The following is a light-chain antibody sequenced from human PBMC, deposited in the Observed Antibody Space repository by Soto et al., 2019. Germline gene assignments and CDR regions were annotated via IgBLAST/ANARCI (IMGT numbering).Light chain of an antibody. CDR3: HAWDSSTFRYV. J-gene: IGLJ1*01. Sequence: SYELTQPPSVSVSPGQTASITCYGDKLGDKYACWYQQKPGQSPVLVIYQDSKRPSGIPEQFSGSNSGNTATLTISGTQAMDEADYYCHAWDSSTFRYVFGTGTKVTVL. CDR2: QDS. V-gene: IGLV3-1*01. CDR1: KLGDKY.